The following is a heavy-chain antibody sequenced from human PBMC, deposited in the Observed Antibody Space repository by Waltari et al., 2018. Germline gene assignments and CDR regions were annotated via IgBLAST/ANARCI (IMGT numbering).Heavy chain of an antibody. CDR2: IHKSDT. D-gene: IGHD1-1*01. J-gene: IGHJ4*02. CDR1: GDSVTTGDYY. Sequence: QVHLQESGPGLLKPSQTLSLSCTVSGDSVTTGDYYWTWIRQPPGKGLEWLGYIHKSDTAYNPSRKGRAAISIDTSNNQFSLTLMSLTAADTAIYYCARDHAWAATAFWGQGTLVTVSS. V-gene: IGHV4-30-4*08. CDR3: ARDHAWAATAF.